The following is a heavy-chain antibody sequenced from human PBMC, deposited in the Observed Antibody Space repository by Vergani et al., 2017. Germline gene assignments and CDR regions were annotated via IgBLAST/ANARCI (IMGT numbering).Heavy chain of an antibody. CDR1: GFTFSSYA. CDR2: ISWNSGSI. CDR3: AKDRDPGTPAFGY. J-gene: IGHJ4*02. D-gene: IGHD1-7*01. V-gene: IGHV3-9*01. Sequence: EVQLVESGGGLVQPGGSLRLSCAASGFTFSSYAMHWVRQAPGKGLEWVSGISWNSGSIGYADSVKGRFTISRDNAKNSLYLQMNSLRAEDTAVYYCAKDRDPGTPAFGYWGQGTLVTVSS.